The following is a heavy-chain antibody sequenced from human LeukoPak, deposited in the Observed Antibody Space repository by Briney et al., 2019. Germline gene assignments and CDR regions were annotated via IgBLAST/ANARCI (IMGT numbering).Heavy chain of an antibody. CDR2: VTFSSYI. Sequence: GGSLRLSCAASGFTFSSYSMNWVRQAPGKGLEWVSSVTFSSYIYYADSVKGRFTISRDNAKNSLYLQMNSLRAEDTAVYYCARGGSNSPYYFDYWGQGTLVTVSS. D-gene: IGHD2-2*01. J-gene: IGHJ4*02. CDR1: GFTFSSYS. V-gene: IGHV3-21*01. CDR3: ARGGSNSPYYFDY.